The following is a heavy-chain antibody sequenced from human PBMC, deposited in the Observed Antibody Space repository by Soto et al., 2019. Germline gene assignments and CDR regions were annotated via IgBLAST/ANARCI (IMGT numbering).Heavy chain of an antibody. CDR3: ATVRRGVVNWFVH. D-gene: IGHD3-10*01. J-gene: IGHJ5*02. V-gene: IGHV1-18*01. Sequence: HLVQSGPEVKKPGASITVSCKTSGDTFTNFGLSWVRQAPGQGLEWMGWIATYNSNRNYAQKFLGRLNLITDTSTSNSYMDLESLVCNDTAVYYCATVRRGVVNWFVHWGQGTMDTVFS. CDR1: GDTFTNFG. CDR2: IATYNSNR.